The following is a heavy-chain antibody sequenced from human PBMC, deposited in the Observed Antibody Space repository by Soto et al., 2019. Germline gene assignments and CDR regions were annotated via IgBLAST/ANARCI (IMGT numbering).Heavy chain of an antibody. J-gene: IGHJ4*02. CDR1: GGDLTNSG. CDR2: IFPLLAMV. CDR3: AKEDGAAFKS. D-gene: IGHD1-26*01. Sequence: QVHLVQSGAEMKKPGSSVKVSCKVSGGDLTNSGISWVRQAPGQGLEWMGGIFPLLAMVDYSQKFQGRVTITADESTNTAYMDLGSLKSDDTAVYYCAKEDGAAFKSGGQGTLVIVSS. V-gene: IGHV1-69*04.